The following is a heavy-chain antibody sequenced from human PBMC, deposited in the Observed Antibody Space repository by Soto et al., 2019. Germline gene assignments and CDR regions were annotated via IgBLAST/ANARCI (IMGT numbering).Heavy chain of an antibody. D-gene: IGHD6-19*01. CDR1: GFTFSSYG. V-gene: IGHV3-30*18. Sequence: QVQLVESGGGLVQPGMSLRLSCAASGFTFSSYGMHWVRQATGKGLEWVEVVSYEGSNKSYADSVKGRFTISRENSKNTLYLQMNSLISEDTAVYYCAQSRTGRWLAYYSDYCMDVCGQGNTVTVST. J-gene: IGHJ6*01. CDR3: AQSRTGRWLAYYSDYCMDV. CDR2: VSYEGSNK.